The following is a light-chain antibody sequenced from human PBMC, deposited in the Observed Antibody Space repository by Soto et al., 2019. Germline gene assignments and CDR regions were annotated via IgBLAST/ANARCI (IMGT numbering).Light chain of an antibody. CDR1: QTVNNNY. J-gene: IGKJ3*01. CDR2: GAS. Sequence: EIVLTQSPGTLSLSPGERATLSCRASQTVNNNYLTWYQQKPGQAPRRLIYGASSRATGIPDRFSGSGSGTDFTLTISRLEPEDFAVYYCQQYGSSPFTFGPGTKVDIK. V-gene: IGKV3-20*01. CDR3: QQYGSSPFT.